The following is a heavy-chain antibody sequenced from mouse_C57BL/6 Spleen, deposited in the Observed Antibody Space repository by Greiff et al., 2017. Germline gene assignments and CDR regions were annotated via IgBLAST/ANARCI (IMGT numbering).Heavy chain of an antibody. J-gene: IGHJ4*01. D-gene: IGHD2-2*01. V-gene: IGHV14-2*01. CDR2: IDPEDGDT. Sequence: VQLQQSGADLVKPGASVKLSCTASGFNIKDYYMHWVKQRTEQGLEWIGRIDPEDGDTKYAPKFQGQVTITADTSSNTAYLQLSSLTSEDTAVYYCARDGYEADMDYWGQGTSVTVSS. CDR1: GFNIKDYY. CDR3: ARDGYEADMDY.